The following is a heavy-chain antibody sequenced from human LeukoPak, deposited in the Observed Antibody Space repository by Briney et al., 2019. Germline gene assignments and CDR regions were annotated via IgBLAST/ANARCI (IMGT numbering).Heavy chain of an antibody. CDR1: GGSISSSSYY. CDR2: IHYSGST. J-gene: IGHJ4*02. V-gene: IGHV4-39*01. CDR3: ARHPSGSSFDY. Sequence: SETLSLACTVSGGSISSSSYYWGWIRQPPGKGLEWIGTIHYSGSTYYNPSLKGRVTISVDTSKNQFSLKLSSVTAADTAVYYCARHPSGSSFDYWGQGTLVTVSS. D-gene: IGHD1-26*01.